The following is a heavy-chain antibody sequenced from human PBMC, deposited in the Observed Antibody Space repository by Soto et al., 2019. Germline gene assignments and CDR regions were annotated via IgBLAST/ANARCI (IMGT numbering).Heavy chain of an antibody. D-gene: IGHD3-10*01. CDR2: IYYSGST. J-gene: IGHJ4*02. Sequence: QVQLQESGPGLVKPSETLSLTCTVSGGSISSYYWSWIRQPPGKGLEWIGYIYYSGSTNYNPSLKSRVTISVDTSKNQFSLKLSSATAADTAVYYCARSNYYGSGSYYKSWGQGTLVTVSS. CDR1: GGSISSYY. V-gene: IGHV4-59*08. CDR3: ARSNYYGSGSYYKS.